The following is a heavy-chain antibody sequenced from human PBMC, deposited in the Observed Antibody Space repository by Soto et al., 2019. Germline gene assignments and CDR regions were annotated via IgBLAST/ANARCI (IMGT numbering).Heavy chain of an antibody. CDR2: INIDGGST. Sequence: GGSLRLSCAASGFTFSSYGMHWVRQAPGKGPVWVARINIDGGSTSYADSVKGRFTISRDNAKNTLYLHLSSLRAEDTAVYYCARDIMYTFGGVIVVRYYYGMDVWGQGTTVTVSS. CDR3: ARDIMYTFGGVIVVRYYYGMDV. D-gene: IGHD3-16*02. V-gene: IGHV3-74*01. CDR1: GFTFSSYG. J-gene: IGHJ6*02.